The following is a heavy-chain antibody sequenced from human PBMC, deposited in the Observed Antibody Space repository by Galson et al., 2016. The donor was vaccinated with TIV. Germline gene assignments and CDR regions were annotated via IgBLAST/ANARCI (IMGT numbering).Heavy chain of an antibody. CDR1: GYTFINFG. CDR2: ISSYNDHI. D-gene: IGHD1-1*01. CDR3: AHRLEFLGFDS. J-gene: IGHJ5*01. V-gene: IGHV1-18*01. Sequence: VKVSCKASGYTFINFGVTWVRQAPGQGLQWMGWISSYNDHIKYAQEFQGRVTMTTDTSTSTAYMELRSLKSDDTATYYCAHRLEFLGFDSWGQGTPVTVSS.